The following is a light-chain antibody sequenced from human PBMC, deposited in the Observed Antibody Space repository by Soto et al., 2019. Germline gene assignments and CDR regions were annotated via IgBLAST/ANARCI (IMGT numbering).Light chain of an antibody. CDR2: YDD. V-gene: IGLV1-36*01. J-gene: IGLJ2*01. Sequence: QSVLTQPPSVSEAPRQRVTISCSGSSSNVGNNAVNWYQQLPGKAPKLLIYYDDLLPSGVSDRFSGSKSGTSASLAISGLQSEVEADYYCAVWDDSLNGVVFGGGTKLTVL. CDR1: SSNVGNNA. CDR3: AVWDDSLNGVV.